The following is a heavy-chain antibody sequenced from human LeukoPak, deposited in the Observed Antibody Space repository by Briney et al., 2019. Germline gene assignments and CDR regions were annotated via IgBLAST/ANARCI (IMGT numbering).Heavy chain of an antibody. CDR2: INPSGGST. CDR3: ASYCGGDCYSDAFDI. D-gene: IGHD2-21*02. CDR1: GYTFTSYY. V-gene: IGHV1-46*01. Sequence: ASVKVSCKASGYTFTSYYMHWVRQAPGQGLEWMGIINPSGGSTSYAQKFQGRVTMTRDTSTSTVYMELSSLRSGDTAVYYCASYCGGDCYSDAFDIWGQGTMVTVSS. J-gene: IGHJ3*02.